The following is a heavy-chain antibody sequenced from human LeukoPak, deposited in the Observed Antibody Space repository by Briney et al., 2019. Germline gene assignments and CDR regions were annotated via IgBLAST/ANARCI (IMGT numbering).Heavy chain of an antibody. CDR2: INPNSGGT. D-gene: IGHD5-18*01. Sequence: EASVKVSCKASGYTFTGYYMHWVRQAPGQGLEWMGWINPNSGGTNYAQKFQGRVTMTRDTSISTAYMELSRLRSDDTAVYYCARVDTAMDYCYYYGMDIWGQGTTVTVSS. V-gene: IGHV1-2*02. CDR1: GYTFTGYY. J-gene: IGHJ6*02. CDR3: ARVDTAMDYCYYYGMDI.